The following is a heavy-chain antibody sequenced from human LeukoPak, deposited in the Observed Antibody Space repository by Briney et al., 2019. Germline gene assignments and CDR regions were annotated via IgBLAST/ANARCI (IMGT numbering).Heavy chain of an antibody. V-gene: IGHV4-34*01. J-gene: IGHJ4*02. Sequence: PSGTLSLTCAVYGGSFSGYYWSWIRQPPGKGLEWIGEINHSGSTNYNPSLKSRVTISVDTSKNQFSLKLSSVTAADTAVYYCARGDELLSPIDYWGQGTLVTVSS. CDR2: INHSGST. CDR1: GGSFSGYY. CDR3: ARGDELLSPIDY. D-gene: IGHD2-2*01.